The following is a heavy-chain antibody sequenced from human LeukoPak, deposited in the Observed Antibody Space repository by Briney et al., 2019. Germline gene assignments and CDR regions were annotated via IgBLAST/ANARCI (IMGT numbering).Heavy chain of an antibody. CDR1: GYTFSVYG. CDR2: VSPYNGNT. Sequence: GASVKVSCKASGYTFSVYGITWVRQAPRQGLEWMGWVSPYNGNTSYAQKLQGRVTMTTDTSTSTAYMELRSLRSDDTAVYYCARDLLLWFGEEGAFDIWGQGTMVTVSS. CDR3: ARDLLLWFGEEGAFDI. V-gene: IGHV1-18*01. D-gene: IGHD3-10*01. J-gene: IGHJ3*02.